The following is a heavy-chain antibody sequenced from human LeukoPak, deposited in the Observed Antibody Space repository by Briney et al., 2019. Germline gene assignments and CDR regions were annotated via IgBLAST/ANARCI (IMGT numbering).Heavy chain of an antibody. CDR2: IWHDGSNK. CDR3: ARAVGPYDY. Sequence: GGSLRLSCAASGFTFSSYGIHWVRQAPGKGLEWVAVIWHDGSNKYYADSVKGRFTISRDNSKNTLYLQMNSLRAEDTAVYFCARAVGPYDYWGQGTLVTVSS. CDR1: GFTFSSYG. J-gene: IGHJ4*02. V-gene: IGHV3-33*01. D-gene: IGHD3-10*01.